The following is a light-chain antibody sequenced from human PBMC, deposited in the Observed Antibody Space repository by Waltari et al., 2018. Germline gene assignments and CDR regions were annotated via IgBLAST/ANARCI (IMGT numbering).Light chain of an antibody. CDR1: QSVANY. V-gene: IGKV3-11*01. J-gene: IGKJ4*01. Sequence: DIVLTQSPATLSLSPGERATLSCRASQSVANYLAWYQQKPGQAPRLHIYDVSNRATDIPARFSGSGFATDFTLTISDLKPEDIAVYYCQQRNKWPVTFGGGTKVEIK. CDR3: QQRNKWPVT. CDR2: DVS.